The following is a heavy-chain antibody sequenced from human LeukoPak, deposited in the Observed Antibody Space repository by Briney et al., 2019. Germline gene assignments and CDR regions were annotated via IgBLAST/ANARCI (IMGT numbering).Heavy chain of an antibody. CDR3: VSKERVSYYMDV. J-gene: IGHJ6*03. Sequence: SETLSLTCTVSGGSISRSNYYWSWIRQPPGKGLEWIGYISYSGSTYYNPSLKSRVTISGDTSKNQFSLKLSSVTAADTAVYYCVSKERVSYYMDVWGKGTTVTVSS. D-gene: IGHD4-23*01. V-gene: IGHV4-30-4*08. CDR1: GGSISRSNYY. CDR2: ISYSGST.